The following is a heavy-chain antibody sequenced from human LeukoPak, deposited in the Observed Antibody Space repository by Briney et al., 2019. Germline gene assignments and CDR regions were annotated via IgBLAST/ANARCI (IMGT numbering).Heavy chain of an antibody. J-gene: IGHJ6*03. D-gene: IGHD1-7*01. CDR3: ARLGLELQQNYYMDV. V-gene: IGHV1-69*13. CDR1: GGTFSSYA. CDR2: IIPIFGTA. Sequence: ASVKVSCKASGGTFSSYAISWVRQAPGQGLEWMGGIIPIFGTANYAQKFQGRVTITADESTSTAYMELSSLRSEDTAVYYCARLGLELQQNYYMDVWGKGTTVTVSS.